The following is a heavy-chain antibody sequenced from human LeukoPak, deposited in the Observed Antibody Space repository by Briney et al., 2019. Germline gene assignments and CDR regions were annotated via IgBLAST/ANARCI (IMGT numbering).Heavy chain of an antibody. D-gene: IGHD1-26*01. V-gene: IGHV3-20*01. Sequence: PGGSLRLSCAASGFIFDDYGMSWVRQAPGKGLEWVSGINWNGGSTGYADSVKGRFTISRDNAKNSLYLQMNSLRAEDTALYHCARVLSIVGATGVDYWGQGTLVTVSS. CDR3: ARVLSIVGATGVDY. J-gene: IGHJ4*02. CDR2: INWNGGST. CDR1: GFIFDDYG.